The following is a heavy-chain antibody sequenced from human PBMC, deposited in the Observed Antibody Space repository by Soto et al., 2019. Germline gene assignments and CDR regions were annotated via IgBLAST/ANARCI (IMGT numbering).Heavy chain of an antibody. V-gene: IGHV3-30*18. Sequence: QVQLVESGGGVVQPGRSLRLSCAASGFTFSRYAMHWVRQAPGKGLEWVAFISNDGRSKYYADSVKGRFTISRDNSQNTLYVQMNSLSTEDTAVYYCAKDLSNWGQGTLVTVSS. CDR3: AKDLSN. CDR1: GFTFSRYA. CDR2: ISNDGRSK. D-gene: IGHD3-16*02. J-gene: IGHJ4*02.